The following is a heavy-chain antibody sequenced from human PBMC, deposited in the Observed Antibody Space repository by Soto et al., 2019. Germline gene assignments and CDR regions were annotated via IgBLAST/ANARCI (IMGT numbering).Heavy chain of an antibody. V-gene: IGHV1-18*04. Sequence: QVQLVQSGAEVKKPGASVKVSCKASGYTFTSYGISWVRQAPGQGLEWMGWISAYNGNTNYAQKLQGRVTMTTDTSTSTAYMELMSLRSYDTAVYYCARAVIVGATGDDEYFQHWGQGTLVTVSS. D-gene: IGHD1-26*01. CDR1: GYTFTSYG. CDR2: ISAYNGNT. J-gene: IGHJ1*01. CDR3: ARAVIVGATGDDEYFQH.